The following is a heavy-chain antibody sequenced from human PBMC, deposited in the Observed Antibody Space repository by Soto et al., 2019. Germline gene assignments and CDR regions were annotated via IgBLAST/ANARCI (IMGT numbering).Heavy chain of an antibody. J-gene: IGHJ6*02. CDR3: ARDRVPANTAMYYYYYGMDV. V-gene: IGHV4-31*03. CDR1: GGCISSGCYY. D-gene: IGHD5-18*01. Sequence: PXASLSLTCTVCGGCISSGCYYGSWIRQHPGKGLEWIGYIYYSGSTYYNPSLKSRVTISVDTSKNQFSLKLSSVTAADTAVYYCARDRVPANTAMYYYYYGMDVWAQGTTVTFTS. CDR2: IYYSGST.